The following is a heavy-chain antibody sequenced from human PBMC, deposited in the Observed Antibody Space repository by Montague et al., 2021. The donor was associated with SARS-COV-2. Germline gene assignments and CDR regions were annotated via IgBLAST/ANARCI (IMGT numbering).Heavy chain of an antibody. CDR3: ARPFRMGMAGMPLLT. J-gene: IGHJ5*02. CDR2: INHTGST. CDR1: GGSFSNYY. Sequence: SETLSLTCAVYGGSFSNYYWTWIRQSPGKRLEWTGEINHTGSTTYNPSLKSRVTISVDTSKNQFSLKLTSATVADTALYYCARPFRMGMAGMPLLTWGQGTLVPVPS. V-gene: IGHV4-34*01. D-gene: IGHD6-19*01.